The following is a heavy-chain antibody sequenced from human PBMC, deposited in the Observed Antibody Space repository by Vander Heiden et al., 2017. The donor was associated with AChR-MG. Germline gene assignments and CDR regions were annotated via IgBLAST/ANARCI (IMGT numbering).Heavy chain of an antibody. D-gene: IGHD5-12*01. CDR3: ARDRVGYSGSNDALDV. V-gene: IGHV3-48*03. CDR2: ISSGATTI. Sequence: EEQLVESGGGLVQPGGSLRLSCAASGFIFSRYEMNWVRQAPGKGLEWVSYISSGATTIFYADSVKGRFTISRDNAKNSVYLQMSGLRAEDTAVYYCARDRVGYSGSNDALDVWGQGTMVTVSS. J-gene: IGHJ3*01. CDR1: GFIFSRYE.